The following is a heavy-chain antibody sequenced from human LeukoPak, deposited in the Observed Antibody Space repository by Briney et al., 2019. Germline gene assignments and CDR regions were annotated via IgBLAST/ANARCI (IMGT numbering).Heavy chain of an antibody. Sequence: ASVKVSCKASGYTFTSYGISWVRQAPGQGLEWMGWISAYNGNTNYAQKLQGRVTMTTDTSTSTAYMELRSLRSDDTAVYYCARRNWSDGEAPLYYYYYYMDVWGKGTTVTVSS. CDR1: GYTFTSYG. D-gene: IGHD1-1*01. V-gene: IGHV1-18*01. CDR2: ISAYNGNT. CDR3: ARRNWSDGEAPLYYYYYYMDV. J-gene: IGHJ6*03.